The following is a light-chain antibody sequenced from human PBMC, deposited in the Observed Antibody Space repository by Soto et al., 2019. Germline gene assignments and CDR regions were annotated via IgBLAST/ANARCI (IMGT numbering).Light chain of an antibody. Sequence: DIQMTQSPSTLSASVGDRVSITCRASQRIGSWLAWYQQKPGKVPKLLIYDASTLTSGVPSRFSGSGSGTEFTLSITSLQPDDFATYYCLHYYTYPLPFGQGTKVEMK. CDR1: QRIGSW. CDR2: DAS. CDR3: LHYYTYPLP. J-gene: IGKJ1*01. V-gene: IGKV1-5*01.